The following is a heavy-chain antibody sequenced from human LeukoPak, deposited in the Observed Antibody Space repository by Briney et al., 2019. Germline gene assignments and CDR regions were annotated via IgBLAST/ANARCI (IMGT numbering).Heavy chain of an antibody. CDR2: INHSGST. Sequence: SETLSLTCAVYGGSFSGYYWSWIRQPPGKGLEWIGEINHSGSTNYNPSLKSRVTISVDTPKNQFSLKLSSVTAADTAVYYCARDFYLNWFDPWGQGTLVTVSS. D-gene: IGHD2/OR15-2a*01. CDR3: ARDFYLNWFDP. V-gene: IGHV4-34*01. CDR1: GGSFSGYY. J-gene: IGHJ5*02.